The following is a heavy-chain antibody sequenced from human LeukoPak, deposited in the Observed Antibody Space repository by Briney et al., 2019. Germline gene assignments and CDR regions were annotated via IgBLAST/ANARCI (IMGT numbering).Heavy chain of an antibody. CDR3: ARGGGWFGELRGYFQH. CDR2: INHSGST. V-gene: IGHV4-34*01. D-gene: IGHD3-10*01. Sequence: SETLSLTCAVYGGSFSGYYWNWIRQPPGKGLEWIGEINHSGSTNYNPSLKSRVTISVDTSKNQFSLKLSSVTAADTAVYYCARGGGWFGELRGYFQHWGQGTLVTVSS. CDR1: GGSFSGYY. J-gene: IGHJ1*01.